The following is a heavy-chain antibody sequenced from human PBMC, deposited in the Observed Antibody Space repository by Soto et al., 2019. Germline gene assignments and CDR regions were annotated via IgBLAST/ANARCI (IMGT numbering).Heavy chain of an antibody. J-gene: IGHJ5*02. Sequence: SETLSLTCTVSGGSISSYYWSWIRQPPGKGLEWIGYIYYSGSTNYNPSLKSRVTISVDTSKDQFSLKLSSLTAADTAMYYCAGSLSVAGTGWFDPWGQGTLVTVSS. CDR1: GGSISSYY. D-gene: IGHD6-19*01. CDR2: IYYSGST. CDR3: AGSLSVAGTGWFDP. V-gene: IGHV4-59*08.